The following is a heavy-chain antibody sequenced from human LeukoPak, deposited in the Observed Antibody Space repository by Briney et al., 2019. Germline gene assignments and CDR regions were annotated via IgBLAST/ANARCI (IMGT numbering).Heavy chain of an antibody. D-gene: IGHD3-16*02. CDR1: GGSISSSSYY. J-gene: IGHJ4*02. Sequence: SETLSLTCTVSGGSISSSSYYWGWIRQPPGKGLEWIGTSYDSGNTYYNPSLKSRVTISVDTSKNLFSLKLSSVTAADTAVYYCARQYYDYVWGSYRDLYYFDYWGQGTLVTVSS. CDR2: SYDSGNT. CDR3: ARQYYDYVWGSYRDLYYFDY. V-gene: IGHV4-39*01.